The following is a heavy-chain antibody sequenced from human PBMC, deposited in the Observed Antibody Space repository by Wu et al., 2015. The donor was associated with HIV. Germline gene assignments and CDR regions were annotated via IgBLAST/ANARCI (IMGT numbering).Heavy chain of an antibody. CDR3: ASGYANSPDY. CDR1: GYIFTGYY. Sequence: QVQLVQSGAEVKKPGAPVKVSCKASGYIFTGYYMHWVRQAPGQGLEWMGWINPNNGGTNYAQKFQGRVSMTRDTSINTAYMELSRLRSDDTAVYYCASGYANSPDYWGQGTLVTVSS. CDR2: INPNNGGT. J-gene: IGHJ4*02. D-gene: IGHD5-12*01. V-gene: IGHV1-2*02.